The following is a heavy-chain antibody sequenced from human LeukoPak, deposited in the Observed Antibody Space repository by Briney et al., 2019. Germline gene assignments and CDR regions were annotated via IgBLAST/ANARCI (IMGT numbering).Heavy chain of an antibody. J-gene: IGHJ4*02. V-gene: IGHV1-69*04. Sequence: SVKVSCKASGGTFSSYAISWGRQAPGQGVEWRGRIIPILGIANYAQKFQGRVTIPAGKATSTASMELSSLRSEATAVYYCARTYYYGTGSYLDWGKRPYYFDYWGQGTLVTVSS. CDR2: IIPILGIA. CDR1: GGTFSSYA. D-gene: IGHD3-10*01. CDR3: ARTYYYGTGSYLDWGKRPYYFDY.